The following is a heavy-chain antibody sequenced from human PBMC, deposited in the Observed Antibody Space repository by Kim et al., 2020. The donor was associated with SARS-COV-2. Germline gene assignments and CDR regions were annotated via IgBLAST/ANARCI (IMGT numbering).Heavy chain of an antibody. J-gene: IGHJ4*02. CDR1: GFTFSSYG. CDR2: ISYDGSNK. CDR3: ARVPRGSGSYAAFDY. V-gene: IGHV3-33*05. D-gene: IGHD3-10*01. Sequence: GGSLRLSCAASGFTFSSYGMHWVRQAPGKGLEWVAVISYDGSNKYYADSVKGRFTISRDNSKNTLYLQMNSLRAEDTAVYYCARVPRGSGSYAAFDYWGQGTLVTVSS.